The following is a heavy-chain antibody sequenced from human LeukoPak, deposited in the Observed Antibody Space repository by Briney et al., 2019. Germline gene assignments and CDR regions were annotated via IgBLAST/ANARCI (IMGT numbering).Heavy chain of an antibody. Sequence: ASVKVSCKASGGTFSSYAISWARQAPGQGLEWMGRIIPILGIANYAQKFQGRVTITADKSTSTAYMELSSLRSEDTAVYYCARVSSSEYYYDSSGYYDDYWGQGTLVTVSS. D-gene: IGHD3-22*01. CDR3: ARVSSSEYYYDSSGYYDDY. CDR2: IIPILGIA. V-gene: IGHV1-69*04. J-gene: IGHJ4*02. CDR1: GGTFSSYA.